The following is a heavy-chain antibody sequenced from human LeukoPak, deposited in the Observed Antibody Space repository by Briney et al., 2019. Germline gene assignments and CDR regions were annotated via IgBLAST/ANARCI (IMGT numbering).Heavy chain of an antibody. CDR3: VRYGAGWYKDY. J-gene: IGHJ4*02. CDR2: ISGSGGST. D-gene: IGHD6-19*01. CDR1: GFTFSRYA. Sequence: PGGSLRLSCAASGFTFSRYAMGWVRQAPGKGLEWVSAISGSGGSTYYADSVKGRFTISRDNSKNTLYLQMSRLRAEDTDIYYCVRYGAGWYKDYWGQRTLVTVSS. V-gene: IGHV3-23*01.